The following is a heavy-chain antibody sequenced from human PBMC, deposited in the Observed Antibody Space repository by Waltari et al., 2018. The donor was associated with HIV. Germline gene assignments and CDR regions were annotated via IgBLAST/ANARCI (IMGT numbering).Heavy chain of an antibody. Sequence: RLVESGGDSVRTGGALRRSCIASGLAAGKNSMSCVRQASGKGLEWVSTIYGDGRTVYADAVEGRFSTSRETSKNMVHLLMDSLRTEDSAVYYCVREVFYYEESGRPGWFDPWGQGTLVAVSS. CDR2: IYGDGRT. D-gene: IGHD3-16*01. CDR1: GLAAGKNS. CDR3: VREVFYYEESGRPGWFDP. V-gene: IGHV3-66*01. J-gene: IGHJ5*02.